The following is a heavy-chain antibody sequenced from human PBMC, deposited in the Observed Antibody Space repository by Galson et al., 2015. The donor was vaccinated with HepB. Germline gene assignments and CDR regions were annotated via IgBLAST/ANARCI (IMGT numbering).Heavy chain of an antibody. J-gene: IGHJ4*02. CDR2: INPSGGST. CDR3: ARDSRDHTRGYSGYVTSAFDY. CDR1: GYTFTSYY. D-gene: IGHD5-12*01. Sequence: SVKVSCKASGYTFTSYYMHWVRQAPGQGLEWMGIINPSGGSTSYAQKFQGRVTMTRDTSTSTVYMELSSPRSEDTAVYYCARDSRDHTRGYSGYVTSAFDYWGQGTLVTVSS. V-gene: IGHV1-46*01.